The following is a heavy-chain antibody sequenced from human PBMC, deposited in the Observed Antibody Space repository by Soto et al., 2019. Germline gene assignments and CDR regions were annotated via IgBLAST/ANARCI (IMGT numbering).Heavy chain of an antibody. CDR1: GFTFNIYG. CDR2: ISYDGSNQ. CDR3: AKDQASGQGSFDS. J-gene: IGHJ4*02. V-gene: IGHV3-30*18. Sequence: VKLVESGGGVVQPGGSLRLSCAASGFTFNIYGMHWVRQAPDKGLEWVALISYDGSNQYYADSGKGRFTISRDNSKNTLFLQMNSLRADDTAVYYCAKDQASGQGSFDSWGQGTLVTVSS.